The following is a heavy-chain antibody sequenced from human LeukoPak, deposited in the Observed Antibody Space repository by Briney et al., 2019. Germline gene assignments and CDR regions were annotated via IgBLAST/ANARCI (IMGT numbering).Heavy chain of an antibody. CDR1: GGSISSYY. D-gene: IGHD3-9*01. Sequence: SETLSLTCTVSGGSISSYYWSWIRQPAGKGLEWIGRIYTSGSTNYNPSLKSRVTMSVDRSKNQFSLKLSSVTAADTAVYYCARAEEAVLRYFDWLPDAFDIWGQGTMVTVSS. J-gene: IGHJ3*02. V-gene: IGHV4-4*07. CDR3: ARAEEAVLRYFDWLPDAFDI. CDR2: IYTSGST.